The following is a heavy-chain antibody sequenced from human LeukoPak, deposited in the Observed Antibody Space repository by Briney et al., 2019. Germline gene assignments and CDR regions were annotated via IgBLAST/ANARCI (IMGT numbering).Heavy chain of an antibody. CDR1: GFTFSSYA. J-gene: IGHJ5*02. Sequence: GGSLRLSCAASGFTFSSYAMSWVRQAPGKGLEWVSAISGRGGSTYYADSVKGRFTISRDNSKNTLYLQMNSLRAEDTAVYYCAKGAVWFGRGATPFDPWGQGTLVTVSS. CDR3: AKGAVWFGRGATPFDP. V-gene: IGHV3-23*01. CDR2: ISGRGGST. D-gene: IGHD3-10*01.